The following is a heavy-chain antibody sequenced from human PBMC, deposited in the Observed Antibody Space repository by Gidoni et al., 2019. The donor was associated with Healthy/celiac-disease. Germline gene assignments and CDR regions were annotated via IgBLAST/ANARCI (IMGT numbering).Heavy chain of an antibody. CDR1: GGSFSGYY. CDR3: ARTGSGWHYYGMDV. J-gene: IGHJ6*02. V-gene: IGHV4-34*01. Sequence: QVQLQQWGAGLLKPSETLSLTCAVYGGSFSGYYWSWIRQPPGKGLEWIGGINHSGSTNYNPSLKSRVTISVDTSKNQFSLKLSSVTAADTAVYYCARTGSGWHYYGMDVWGQGTTVTVSS. D-gene: IGHD6-19*01. CDR2: INHSGST.